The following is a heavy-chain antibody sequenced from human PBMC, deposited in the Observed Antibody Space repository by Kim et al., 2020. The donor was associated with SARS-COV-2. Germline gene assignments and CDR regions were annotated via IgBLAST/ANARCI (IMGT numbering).Heavy chain of an antibody. Sequence: ASVKVSCKASGYSFTDYNMHWVRQAPGQGLEWMGWINPDSGGTHYAQNFQGRVTRTRDTSISTAYMELSSLRADDTAIYYCTRGGTKAAVDYWGQGILVTVSS. J-gene: IGHJ4*02. CDR1: GYSFTDYN. CDR3: TRGGTKAAVDY. CDR2: INPDSGGT. V-gene: IGHV1-2*02. D-gene: IGHD6-13*01.